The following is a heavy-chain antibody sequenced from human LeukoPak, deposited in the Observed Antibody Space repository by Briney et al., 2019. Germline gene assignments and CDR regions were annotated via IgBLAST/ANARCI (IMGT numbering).Heavy chain of an antibody. D-gene: IGHD3-16*02. J-gene: IGHJ4*02. Sequence: GGSLTLSCAASGFTFSSYTMSWVRPAPGKGPEWVSGISGSGASPYYADSVKGRFPISRDNSKNTLYLHMNSLRVEDTALYYWVNTFGGVIVNYWGPGTLVTVSS. CDR3: VNTFGGVIVNY. CDR2: ISGSGASP. CDR1: GFTFSSYT. V-gene: IGHV3-23*01.